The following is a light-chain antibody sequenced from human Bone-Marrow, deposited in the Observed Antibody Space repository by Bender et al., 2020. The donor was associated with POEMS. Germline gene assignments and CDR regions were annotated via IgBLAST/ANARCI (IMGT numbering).Light chain of an antibody. CDR3: VAWDASLNGWV. CDR1: SSDVGGYNY. J-gene: IGLJ3*02. Sequence: QSALTQPASVSGSPGQSITISCTGTSSDVGGYNYVSWYQHHPGKAPKVMIYEVSNRPSGVSNRFSGSKSGNTASLTITGLQSDDEAIYFCVAWDASLNGWVFGGGTKLTVL. CDR2: EVS. V-gene: IGLV2-14*01.